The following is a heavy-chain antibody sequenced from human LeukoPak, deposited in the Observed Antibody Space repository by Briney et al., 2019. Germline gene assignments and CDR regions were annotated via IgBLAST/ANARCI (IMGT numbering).Heavy chain of an antibody. CDR1: GFIFSSYS. D-gene: IGHD3-10*02. Sequence: GGSLRLSCAASGFIFSSYSMNWVRQAPGKGLEWVSYISSSSSTIYYADSVKGRFTISRDNAKNSLYLQMNSLRAEDTAVYYCAELGITMIGGVWGKGTTVTISS. CDR2: ISSSSSTI. J-gene: IGHJ6*04. V-gene: IGHV3-48*04. CDR3: AELGITMIGGV.